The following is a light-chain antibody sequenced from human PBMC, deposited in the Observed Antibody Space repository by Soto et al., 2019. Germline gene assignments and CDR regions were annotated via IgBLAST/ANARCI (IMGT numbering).Light chain of an antibody. CDR3: QQYNSYRGDN. CDR2: KAS. Sequence: DIQMTQSPSTLSASVGDRVTITCRASQSISTWLAWYQQKPVKAPKLLIYKASSLESGVPSSFSGSGSGTEFTLTISSLQPDDFATYYCQQYNSYRGDNFGQGTKLEIK. J-gene: IGKJ2*01. CDR1: QSISTW. V-gene: IGKV1-5*03.